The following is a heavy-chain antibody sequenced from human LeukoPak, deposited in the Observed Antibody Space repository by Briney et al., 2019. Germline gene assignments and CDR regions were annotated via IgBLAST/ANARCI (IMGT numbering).Heavy chain of an antibody. J-gene: IGHJ3*02. V-gene: IGHV4-61*02. CDR2: IYTSGST. D-gene: IGHD3-3*01. CDR1: GGSISSGSYY. CDR3: AVTLDAVLRFLEWLLEDAFDI. Sequence: PSQTLSLTCTVSGGSISSGSYYWSWIRQPAGKGLEWIGRIYTSGSTNYNPSLKSRVTISVDTSKNQFSLKLSSVTAADTAVYYCAVTLDAVLRFLEWLLEDAFDIWGQGTMVTVSS.